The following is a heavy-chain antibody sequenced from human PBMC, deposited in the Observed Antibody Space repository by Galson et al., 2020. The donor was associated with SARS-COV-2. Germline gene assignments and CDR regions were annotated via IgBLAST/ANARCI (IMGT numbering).Heavy chain of an antibody. J-gene: IGHJ4*02. CDR3: ARDQWYYDSSGYYSQEGYFDY. CDR1: GGTFSSYT. CDR2: IIPILGIA. D-gene: IGHD3-22*01. V-gene: IGHV1-69*04. Sequence: SVKVSCKASGGTFSSYTISWVRQAPGQGLEWMGRIIPILGIANYAQKFQGRVTITADKSTSTAYMELSSLRSEDTAVYYCARDQWYYDSSGYYSQEGYFDYWGQGTLVTVSS.